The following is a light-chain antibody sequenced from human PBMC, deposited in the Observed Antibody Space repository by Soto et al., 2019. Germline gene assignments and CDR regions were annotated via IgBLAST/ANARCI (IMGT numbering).Light chain of an antibody. J-gene: IGKJ1*01. CDR1: QSVSSSH. Sequence: ETVLTHSPGTLSLSPGERATLSFSASQSVSSSHLAWYQQKPGQAPRLLISGASSRATGIPDRFTGSGSGTDFTLTISRLEPEDFAVYYCQQYGSSPRTFGQGTKVDIK. V-gene: IGKV3-20*01. CDR2: GAS. CDR3: QQYGSSPRT.